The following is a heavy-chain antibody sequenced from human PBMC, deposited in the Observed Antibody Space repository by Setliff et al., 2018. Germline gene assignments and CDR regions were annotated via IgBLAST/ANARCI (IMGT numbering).Heavy chain of an antibody. CDR2: VYYSGYT. D-gene: IGHD3-10*01. Sequence: SETLSLTCTVSGGSVSSTSHYWGWIRQAPGKGMEWIGSVYYSGYTYSKPSLQSRVSMSVDASKNQFSLNLSSVTAADTAVYYCARDNRARHYMDVWGKGTTVTVSS. CDR3: ARDNRARHYMDV. CDR1: GGSVSSTSHY. J-gene: IGHJ6*03. V-gene: IGHV4-39*07.